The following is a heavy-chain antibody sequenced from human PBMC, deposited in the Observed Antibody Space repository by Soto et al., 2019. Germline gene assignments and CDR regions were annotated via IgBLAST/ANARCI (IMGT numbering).Heavy chain of an antibody. V-gene: IGHV1-8*01. Sequence: QVQLVQSGAEVKKPGASVKVSCKASGYTFTSYDINWVRQATGQGLEWMGWMNPNRGNTGYAQKFQGRVTITRNTSISTAYMERSSLRSEYTAVYYCARAHRYCSSTSCYAGNWFDPWGQGTLVTVSS. D-gene: IGHD2-2*01. CDR1: GYTFTSYD. J-gene: IGHJ5*02. CDR2: MNPNRGNT. CDR3: ARAHRYCSSTSCYAGNWFDP.